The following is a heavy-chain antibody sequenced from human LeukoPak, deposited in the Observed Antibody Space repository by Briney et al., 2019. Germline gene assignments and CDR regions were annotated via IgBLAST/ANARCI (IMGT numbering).Heavy chain of an antibody. J-gene: IGHJ6*03. CDR2: IRYDGSNK. D-gene: IGHD2-2*01. Sequence: GGSLRLSCAASGFTFNTYGMHWVRQAPGKGLEWVAFIRYDGSNKYYADSVKGRFTISRDNSKNTLYLQMNSLRAEDTAVYYCAKAPYCNTTNCYQGYYMDVWGKGTTVTVSS. CDR1: GFTFNTYG. CDR3: AKAPYCNTTNCYQGYYMDV. V-gene: IGHV3-30*02.